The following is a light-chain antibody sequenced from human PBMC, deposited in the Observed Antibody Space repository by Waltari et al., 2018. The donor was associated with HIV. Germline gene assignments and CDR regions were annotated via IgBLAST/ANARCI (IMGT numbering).Light chain of an antibody. CDR3: QVWDRSYKEAV. CDR1: NIGRTS. V-gene: IGLV3-21*03. J-gene: IGLJ2*01. CDR2: DDV. Sequence: SYVLTQAPSVSVAPGKTATISCGNIGRTSVQWYRQKPGRAPLLGVLDDVDRSSGIPARFSGARSGERATLTISGVEAGDEADYYCQVWDRSYKEAVFGGGT.